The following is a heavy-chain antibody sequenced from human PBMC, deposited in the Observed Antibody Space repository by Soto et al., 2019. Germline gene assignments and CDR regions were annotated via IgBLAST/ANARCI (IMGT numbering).Heavy chain of an antibody. CDR2: IYYSGNT. CDR3: ARGRALLWFGELLSY. J-gene: IGHJ4*02. CDR1: GGSVSSGPYY. Sequence: SETLSLTCTVSGGSVSSGPYYWSWIRQPPGKGLEWIGYIYYSGNTNYNPTLKSRVTISVDTSKNQFSLKLSSVTAADTAVYYCARGRALLWFGELLSYWGQGTLVTVSS. V-gene: IGHV4-61*01. D-gene: IGHD3-10*01.